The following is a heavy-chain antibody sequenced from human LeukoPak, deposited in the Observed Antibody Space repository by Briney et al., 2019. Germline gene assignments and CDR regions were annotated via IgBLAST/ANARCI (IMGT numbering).Heavy chain of an antibody. CDR2: IIPIFGTA. V-gene: IGHV1-69*06. D-gene: IGHD5-18*01. CDR1: GGTFSSYA. J-gene: IGHJ4*02. CDR3: ATASGYSYGYGGL. Sequence: GASVKVSCKASGGTFSSYAISWVRQAPGQGLEWMGGIIPIFGTANYAQKFQGRVTMTEDTSTDTAYMELSSLRSEDTAVYYCATASGYSYGYGGLWGQGTLVTVSS.